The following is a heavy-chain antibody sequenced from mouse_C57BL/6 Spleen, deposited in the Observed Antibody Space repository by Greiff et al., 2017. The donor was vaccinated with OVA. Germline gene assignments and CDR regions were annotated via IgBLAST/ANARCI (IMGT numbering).Heavy chain of an antibody. J-gene: IGHJ2*01. D-gene: IGHD1-1*01. CDR1: GYTFTSYW. CDR2: IDPSDSYT. Sequence: VQLQQPGAELVMPGASVKLSCKASGYTFTSYWMHWVKQRPGQGLEWIGEIDPSDSYTNYNQKFKGKSTLTVDKSSSTAYMQLSSLTSEDSAVYYCARRELLSYCFDYWGKGTTLTVSS. V-gene: IGHV1-69*01. CDR3: ARRELLSYCFDY.